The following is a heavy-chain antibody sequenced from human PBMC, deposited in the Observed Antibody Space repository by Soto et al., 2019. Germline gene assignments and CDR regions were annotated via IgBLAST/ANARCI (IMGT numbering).Heavy chain of an antibody. Sequence: SETLSLTCTVSGGSISSSSYYWGWIRQPPGKGLEWIGSIYYSGSTYYNPSLKSRVTISVDTSKNQFSLKLSSVTAADTAVYHCARHVSRGCSGGSCPYYYYYYMDVWGKGTTVTVSS. CDR2: IYYSGST. CDR1: GGSISSSSYY. J-gene: IGHJ6*03. D-gene: IGHD2-15*01. V-gene: IGHV4-39*01. CDR3: ARHVSRGCSGGSCPYYYYYYMDV.